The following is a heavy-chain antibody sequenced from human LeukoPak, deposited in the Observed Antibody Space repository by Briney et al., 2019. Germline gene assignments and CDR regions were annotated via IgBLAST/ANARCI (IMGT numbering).Heavy chain of an antibody. CDR2: ISGSGGST. CDR3: AKFSDSTGYYPGYFDY. Sequence: GGSLRLSCAASGFTFSSYAMSWGRQAPGRGLEWVSAISGSGGSTYYADSVKGRFTISRDNSKNTLDLQMNSLRAEDMAVYYCAKFSDSTGYYPGYFDYWGQGTLVTVSS. J-gene: IGHJ4*02. CDR1: GFTFSSYA. V-gene: IGHV3-23*01. D-gene: IGHD3-22*01.